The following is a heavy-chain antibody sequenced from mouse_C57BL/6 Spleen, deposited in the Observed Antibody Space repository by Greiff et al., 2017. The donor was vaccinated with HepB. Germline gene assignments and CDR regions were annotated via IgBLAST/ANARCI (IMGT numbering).Heavy chain of an antibody. Sequence: VQLQQSGTVLARPGASVKMSCKTSGYTFTSYWMHWVKQRPGQGLEWIGAIYPGNSDTSYNQKFKGKAKLTAVTSASTAYMELSSLTNEDSAVYYCTREKDYGSSYVGAMDYWGQGTSVTVSS. CDR2: IYPGNSDT. J-gene: IGHJ4*01. CDR3: TREKDYGSSYVGAMDY. V-gene: IGHV1-5*01. D-gene: IGHD1-1*01. CDR1: GYTFTSYW.